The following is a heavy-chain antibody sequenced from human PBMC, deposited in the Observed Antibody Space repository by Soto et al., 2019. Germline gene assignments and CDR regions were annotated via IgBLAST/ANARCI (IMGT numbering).Heavy chain of an antibody. CDR2: IYYSGST. J-gene: IGHJ4*02. Sequence: SETLSLTCTVSGGSISSYYWSWIRQPPGKGLEWIGYIYYSGSTNYNPSLKSRVTISVDTSKNQFSLKLSSVTAADTAVYYCVSHPPRGARIAAAGGYFDYWGQGTLVTVSS. CDR3: VSHPPRGARIAAAGGYFDY. D-gene: IGHD6-13*01. CDR1: GGSISSYY. V-gene: IGHV4-59*01.